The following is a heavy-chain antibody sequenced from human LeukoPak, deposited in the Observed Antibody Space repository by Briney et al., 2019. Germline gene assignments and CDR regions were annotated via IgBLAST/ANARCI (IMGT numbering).Heavy chain of an antibody. Sequence: GGSLRLSCAASGFSVSSNYMSWVRQAPGKGLEWVSVIYSGGSTSYADSVKGRFTISRDNSKNTLYLQMNSLRAEDTAVYYCAKDRPPLGGPDYFDYWGQGTLVTVSS. CDR3: AKDRPPLGGPDYFDY. D-gene: IGHD3-10*01. J-gene: IGHJ4*02. CDR1: GFSVSSNY. CDR2: IYSGGST. V-gene: IGHV3-53*05.